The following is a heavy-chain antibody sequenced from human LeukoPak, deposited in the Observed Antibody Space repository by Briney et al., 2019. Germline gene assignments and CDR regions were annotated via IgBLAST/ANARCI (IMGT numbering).Heavy chain of an antibody. CDR2: INPNSGGT. V-gene: IGHV1-2*02. Sequence: ASVKVSCKASGYTFTGYYMHWVRQAPGQGLEWMGWINPNSGGTNYAQKFQGRVTMTRDTSISTAYMELSRLRSDDTAVYYCARVGLGGSGSYYLVPYHFMDVWGKGTTVTISS. D-gene: IGHD3-10*01. J-gene: IGHJ6*03. CDR1: GYTFTGYY. CDR3: ARVGLGGSGSYYLVPYHFMDV.